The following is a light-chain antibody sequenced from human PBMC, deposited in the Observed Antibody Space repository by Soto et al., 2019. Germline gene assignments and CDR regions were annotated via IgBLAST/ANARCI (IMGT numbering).Light chain of an antibody. CDR2: GNS. V-gene: IGLV1-40*01. Sequence: QAVVTQPPSVSGAPGQRVTISCTGSSSNIGAGYDVHWYQHLPGTAPQLLIYGNSYRPSGVPDRFSGSKSGTSASLAITGLQPEDEADYYCQSYDSSLSVYVFGTGTKVTVL. CDR1: SSNIGAGYD. CDR3: QSYDSSLSVYV. J-gene: IGLJ1*01.